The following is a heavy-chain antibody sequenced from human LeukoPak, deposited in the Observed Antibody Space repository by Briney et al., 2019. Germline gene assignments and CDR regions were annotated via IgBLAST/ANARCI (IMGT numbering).Heavy chain of an antibody. CDR3: ARDFPYYYGSGSYYSMFYYYYYTDV. D-gene: IGHD3-10*01. CDR1: GFTFSSYE. Sequence: GGSLRLSCAASGFTFSSYEMNWVRQAPGKGLEWVSYISSSGSTIYYADSVKGRFTISRDNAKNSLYLQMNSLRAEDTALYYCARDFPYYYGSGSYYSMFYYYYYTDVWGKGTTVTVSS. CDR2: ISSSGSTI. J-gene: IGHJ6*03. V-gene: IGHV3-48*03.